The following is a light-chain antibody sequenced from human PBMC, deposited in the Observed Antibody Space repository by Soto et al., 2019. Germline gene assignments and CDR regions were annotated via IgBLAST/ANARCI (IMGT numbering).Light chain of an antibody. CDR2: AAS. J-gene: IGKJ2*01. CDR3: QQSYSTPYT. V-gene: IGKV1-39*01. CDR1: QTISRD. Sequence: DIQMSQSPSSLSASVRDRVTITCRASQTISRDLNWYQQKPGKAPKLLIFAASSLQSGVPSRFSGSGSGTDFTLTISSLQVEDFATYYCQQSYSTPYTFGQGTKLEIK.